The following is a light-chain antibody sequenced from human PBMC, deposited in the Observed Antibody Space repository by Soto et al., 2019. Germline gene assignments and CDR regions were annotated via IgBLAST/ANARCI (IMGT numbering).Light chain of an antibody. CDR1: QSVSSN. V-gene: IGKV3-15*01. Sequence: VMTQSPLSLPVTLGQPASISCRSSQSVSSNLAWYQQKPGQAPRLLINGASTRATGIPARFSGSGSGTEFSLTISSLQSEDFAVYYCQQYSDWPPTFGQGTKV. J-gene: IGKJ1*01. CDR2: GAS. CDR3: QQYSDWPPT.